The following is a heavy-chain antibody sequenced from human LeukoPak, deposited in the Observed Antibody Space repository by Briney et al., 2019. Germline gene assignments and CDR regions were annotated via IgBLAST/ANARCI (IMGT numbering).Heavy chain of an antibody. Sequence: GGSLRLSCAASGFTFSSYGMHWVRQAPGKGLEWVAFIRYDGSNKYYADSVKGRFTISRDNSKNTLYLQMNSLRAEDTAVYYCAKDPRIAVAGTVGYYYYMDVWGKGTTVTISS. CDR3: AKDPRIAVAGTVGYYYYMDV. D-gene: IGHD6-19*01. CDR2: IRYDGSNK. CDR1: GFTFSSYG. J-gene: IGHJ6*03. V-gene: IGHV3-30*02.